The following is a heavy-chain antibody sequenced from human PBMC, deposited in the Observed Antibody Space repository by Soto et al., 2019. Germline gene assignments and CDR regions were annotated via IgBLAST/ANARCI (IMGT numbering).Heavy chain of an antibody. CDR3: ARGKGYSYGPSRYYFDY. J-gene: IGHJ4*02. CDR2: IYYSGST. CDR1: GGSISSYY. Sequence: SETLSLTCTVSGGSISSYYWSWIRQPPGKGLEWIGYIYYSGSTNYNPSLKSRVTISVDTSKNQFSLKLSSVTAADTAVYYCARGKGYSYGPSRYYFDYWGQGTLVTVSS. V-gene: IGHV4-59*01. D-gene: IGHD5-18*01.